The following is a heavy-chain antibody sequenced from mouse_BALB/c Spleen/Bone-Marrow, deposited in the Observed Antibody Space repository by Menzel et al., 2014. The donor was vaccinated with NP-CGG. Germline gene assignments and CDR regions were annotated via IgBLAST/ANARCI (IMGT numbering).Heavy chain of an antibody. V-gene: IGHV14-3*02. CDR3: ARPIFL. CDR2: IDPANGNT. CDR1: GSNIKDTY. J-gene: IGHJ4*01. Sequence: VHVKQSGAELVKPGASVKLSCTASGSNIKDTYMHWVKQRPEQGLEWIGRIDPANGNTKYDPKFQGKATITADTSSNTAYLQLSSLTSEDTAVYYCARPIFLWGQGTSVTVSS.